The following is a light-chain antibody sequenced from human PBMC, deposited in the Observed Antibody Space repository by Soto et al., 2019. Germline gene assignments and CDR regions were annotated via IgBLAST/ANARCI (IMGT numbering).Light chain of an antibody. CDR2: AAT. Sequence: DIQMTQSPSSLSASVGDIVTITCGSSQSISSYLNWYQHKPGKAPNLLIYAATTLQSGVPSRFSGRGSGTDFTLTISSLQPEDFATYYCQQSYSNPRPFGQGTKVDI. CDR1: QSISSY. CDR3: QQSYSNPRP. J-gene: IGKJ1*01. V-gene: IGKV1-39*01.